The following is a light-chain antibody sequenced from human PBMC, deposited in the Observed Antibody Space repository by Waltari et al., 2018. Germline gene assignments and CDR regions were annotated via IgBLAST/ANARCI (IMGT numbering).Light chain of an antibody. J-gene: IGLJ1*01. CDR2: YDS. CDR3: HVWHPDMDPGV. Sequence: SYALTQPPSVSVAPGTTARLPCGGATLGSSRLHWYPLKPGKAPVLVIFYDSDRPSGIPGRFSGSNSGNTATLTISSVEAGDEAKYYCHVWHPDMDPGVFGPGTEVSV. CDR1: TLGSSR. V-gene: IGLV3-21*04.